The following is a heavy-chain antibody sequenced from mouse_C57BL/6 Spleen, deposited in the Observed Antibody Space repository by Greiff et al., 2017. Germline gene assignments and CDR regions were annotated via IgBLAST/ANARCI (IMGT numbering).Heavy chain of an antibody. V-gene: IGHV1-80*01. J-gene: IGHJ4*01. Sequence: VQLQQSGAELVKPGASVKISCKASGYAFSSYWINWVKQRPGKGLEWIGQIYPGDGDTNYNGKFKGKATLTADKSSSTAYMQLSSLTSEDSAVYFCARGGIYYGNPYAMDYWGQGTSVTVSS. CDR2: IYPGDGDT. D-gene: IGHD2-1*01. CDR1: GYAFSSYW. CDR3: ARGGIYYGNPYAMDY.